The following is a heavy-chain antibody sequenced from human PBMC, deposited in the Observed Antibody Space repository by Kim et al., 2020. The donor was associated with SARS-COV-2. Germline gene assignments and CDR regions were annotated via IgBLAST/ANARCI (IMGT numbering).Heavy chain of an antibody. CDR1: GFTFSSYE. D-gene: IGHD3-3*01. Sequence: GGSLRLSCAACGFTFSSYEMNWVRQAPGKGPEWVSYISSSGSTIYYADFVKGRFTISRDNAKNSLYLQMNSLRAEDTAVYYCASWGAPPLRFLVFWGQGTLVTVSS. J-gene: IGHJ4*02. V-gene: IGHV3-48*03. CDR3: ASWGAPPLRFLVF. CDR2: ISSSGSTI.